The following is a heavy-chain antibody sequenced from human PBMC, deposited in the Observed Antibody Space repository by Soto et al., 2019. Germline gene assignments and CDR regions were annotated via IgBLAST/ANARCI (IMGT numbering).Heavy chain of an antibody. Sequence: GGSLRLSCAASGFTFSSYAMGWVRQAPGKGLEWVSAISGSGGSTYYADSVKGRFTISRDNSKNTLYLQMNSLRAEDTAVYYCAKDMNIASHGYWGQGTLVTVSS. CDR1: GFTFSSYA. D-gene: IGHD3-3*02. CDR3: AKDMNIASHGY. V-gene: IGHV3-23*01. CDR2: ISGSGGST. J-gene: IGHJ4*02.